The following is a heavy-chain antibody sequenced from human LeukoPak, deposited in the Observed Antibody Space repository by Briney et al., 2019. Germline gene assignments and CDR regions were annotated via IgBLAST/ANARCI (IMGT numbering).Heavy chain of an antibody. Sequence: ASVKVSCTASGYTFTSYYMHWVRQAPGQGLEWMGIIKPSGGSTSYTQKLQDRVIMTRDTSTSTVYMELSSLGSKDTAVYYCARVRGGGSYFDYWGQGTLVTVSS. CDR2: IKPSGGST. J-gene: IGHJ4*02. CDR1: GYTFTSYY. V-gene: IGHV1-46*01. D-gene: IGHD1-26*01. CDR3: ARVRGGGSYFDY.